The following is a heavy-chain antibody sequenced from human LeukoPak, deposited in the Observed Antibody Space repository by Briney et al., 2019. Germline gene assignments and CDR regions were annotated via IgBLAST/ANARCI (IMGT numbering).Heavy chain of an antibody. CDR2: IIPSFGTA. CDR3: ARDTYYGSGSYRGNRLSGDY. D-gene: IGHD3-10*01. J-gene: IGHJ4*02. V-gene: IGHV1-69*13. Sequence: GASVKVSCKASGGTFVSYASSWVRQAPGQGLEWMGGIIPSFGTANYAHKFQGRVTITADESTSTAYMELSSLRSEDTAVYYCARDTYYGSGSYRGNRLSGDYWGQGTLVTVSS. CDR1: GGTFVSYA.